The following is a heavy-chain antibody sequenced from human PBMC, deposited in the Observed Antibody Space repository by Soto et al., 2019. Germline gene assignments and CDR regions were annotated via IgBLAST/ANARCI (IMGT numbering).Heavy chain of an antibody. CDR2: INQDGSEK. J-gene: IGHJ4*02. V-gene: IGHV3-7*03. CDR3: ARGAIGAAGIFDY. D-gene: IGHD6-13*01. CDR1: GFTFSTYW. Sequence: GSLRLSCAASGFTFSTYWMSWVRQAPGKGLEWVANINQDGSEKYYVDSVKGRFTISRDNTKNSLYLQMNSLRAEDTAVYYCARGAIGAAGIFDYWGRGTLVTVSS.